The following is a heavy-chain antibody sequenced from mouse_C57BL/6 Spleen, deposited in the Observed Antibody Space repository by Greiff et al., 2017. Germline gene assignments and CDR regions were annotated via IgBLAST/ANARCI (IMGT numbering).Heavy chain of an antibody. CDR2: INPGSGGT. CDR1: GYAFTNYL. J-gene: IGHJ1*03. CDR3: AREGADYYYGSRGYFDF. D-gene: IGHD1-1*01. V-gene: IGHV1-54*01. Sequence: QVQLKQSGAELVRPGTSVKVSCKASGYAFTNYLIAWVKQRPGPGLEWIGVINPGSGGTNYNEKFKGKATLTADKSSSTAYMQLSSLTSEDSAVYFCAREGADYYYGSRGYFDFWGTGTTVTVSS.